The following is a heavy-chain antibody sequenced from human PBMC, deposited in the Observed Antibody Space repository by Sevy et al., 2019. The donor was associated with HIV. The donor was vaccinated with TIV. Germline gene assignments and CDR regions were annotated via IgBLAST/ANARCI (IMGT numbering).Heavy chain of an antibody. CDR3: AREDDYVWGSYRPLDY. CDR1: GFTFSSYG. Sequence: GGSLRLSCAASGFTFSSYGMNWVRQAPGKGLEWVSSISSSSYIYYADSVKGRFTISRDNAKNSLYLQMNSLRAEDTAVYYCAREDDYVWGSYRPLDYWGQGTLVTVSS. J-gene: IGHJ4*02. V-gene: IGHV3-21*01. CDR2: ISSSSYI. D-gene: IGHD3-16*02.